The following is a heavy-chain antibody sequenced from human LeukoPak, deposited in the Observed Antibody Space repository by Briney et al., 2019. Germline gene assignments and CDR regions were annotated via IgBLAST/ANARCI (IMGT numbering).Heavy chain of an antibody. J-gene: IGHJ4*02. CDR2: ISSSSSTI. D-gene: IGHD3-22*01. CDR3: ARDYYDSSGIRGLDY. V-gene: IGHV3-48*02. CDR1: GFTFSSYS. Sequence: PGGSLRLSCAASGFTFSSYSMNWVRQAPGKGLEWVSYISSSSSTIYYADSVKGRFTISRDNAKNSLYLQMNSLRDEDTAVYYCARDYYDSSGIRGLDYWGQGALVTVSS.